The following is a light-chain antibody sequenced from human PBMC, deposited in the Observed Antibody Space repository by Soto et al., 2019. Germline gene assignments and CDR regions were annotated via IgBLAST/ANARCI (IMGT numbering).Light chain of an antibody. CDR2: AAS. J-gene: IGKJ4*01. V-gene: IGKV3-15*01. Sequence: EIVMTLSPATLSVSPGERVTLSCRATQSVTYKLAWYQQKPGQAPRLLIYAASTRIGGVPARFSGSGSGAEFTLTISSLQSEDFAVYYCQQYNDWPRTFGGGTKVEIK. CDR1: QSVTYK. CDR3: QQYNDWPRT.